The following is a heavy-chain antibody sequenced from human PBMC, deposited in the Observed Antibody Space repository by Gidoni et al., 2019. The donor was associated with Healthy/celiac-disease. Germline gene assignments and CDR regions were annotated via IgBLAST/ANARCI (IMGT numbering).Heavy chain of an antibody. CDR1: GGPFSSYA. CDR3: ARESSGSPYFDY. Sequence: QVQLVQSGAEVKKPGSSVKVFCKASGGPFSSYAISWVRQAPGQGLEWMGGIIPIFGTANYAQKFQGRVTITADESTSTAYMELSSLRSEDTAVYYCARESSGSPYFDYWGQGTLVTVSS. J-gene: IGHJ4*02. CDR2: IIPIFGTA. V-gene: IGHV1-69*01. D-gene: IGHD1-26*01.